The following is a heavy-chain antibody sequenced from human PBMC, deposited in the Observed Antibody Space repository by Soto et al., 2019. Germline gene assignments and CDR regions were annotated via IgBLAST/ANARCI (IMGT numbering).Heavy chain of an antibody. CDR1: GGTFSSYT. V-gene: IGHV1-69*04. Sequence: SVKLSCKASGGTFSSYTISWARQAPGQGLEWMGSIIPILAIANYAQKFQGRVTITADKSTSTAYMELSSLRSEDTAVYYCARDDPTNNDYWGQGTLVTVSS. CDR3: ARDDPTNNDY. J-gene: IGHJ4*02. D-gene: IGHD1-1*01. CDR2: IIPILAIA.